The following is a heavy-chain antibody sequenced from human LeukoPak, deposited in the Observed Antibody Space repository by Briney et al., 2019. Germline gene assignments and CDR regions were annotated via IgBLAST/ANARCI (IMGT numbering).Heavy chain of an antibody. D-gene: IGHD6-19*01. CDR3: ARAAGYFDY. J-gene: IGHJ4*02. CDR1: GFTFSSYA. CDR2: ISYDGSNK. Sequence: GGSLRLSCAASGFTFSSYAMHWVRQAPGKGLEWVAVISYDGSNKYYADSVKGRFTISRDNSKNTLYLQMNSLRAEDTAVYYCARAAGYFDYWGQGTLVTVSS. V-gene: IGHV3-30-3*01.